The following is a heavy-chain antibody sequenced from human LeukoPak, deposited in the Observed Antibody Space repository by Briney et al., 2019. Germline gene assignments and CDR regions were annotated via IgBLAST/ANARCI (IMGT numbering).Heavy chain of an antibody. CDR2: SRNKGNSYTT. CDR3: ARDGGTGGNTAFDI. Sequence: GGSLRLSCTASGLTLSDHYIDWVRQAPGKGLEWVGRSRNKGNSYTTEYAESVKGRFTISRDDSKTSLFLQMNSLRTEDTAVYYCARDGGTGGNTAFDIWGQGTMVTVSS. V-gene: IGHV3-72*01. D-gene: IGHD4-23*01. CDR1: GLTLSDHY. J-gene: IGHJ3*02.